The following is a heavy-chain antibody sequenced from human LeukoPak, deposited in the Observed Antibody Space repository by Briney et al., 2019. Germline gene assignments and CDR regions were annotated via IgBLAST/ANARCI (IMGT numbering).Heavy chain of an antibody. V-gene: IGHV3-66*01. Sequence: GGSLRLSCAASGFTVSSNYMSWVRQAPGKGLEWVSVNYSGGSTYYADSVKGRFTISRDSSKNTLYLQMNSLRAEDTAVYYCARGGSYLSAFDIWGQGTMVTVSS. CDR2: NYSGGST. CDR3: ARGGSYLSAFDI. CDR1: GFTVSSNY. J-gene: IGHJ3*02. D-gene: IGHD1-26*01.